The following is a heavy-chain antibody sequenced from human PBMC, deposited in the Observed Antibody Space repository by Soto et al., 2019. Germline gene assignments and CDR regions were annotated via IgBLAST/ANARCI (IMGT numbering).Heavy chain of an antibody. V-gene: IGHV3-30-3*01. CDR3: RCATYYYDSSGYYTPDY. Sequence: GGSLRLSCAASGFTFSSYAMHWVRQAPGKGLEWVAVISYDGSNKYYADSVKGRFTISRDNSKNTLYLQMNSLRAEDTAVYYCRCATYYYDSSGYYTPDYWGQGTLVTVSS. CDR1: GFTFSSYA. D-gene: IGHD3-22*01. J-gene: IGHJ4*02. CDR2: ISYDGSNK.